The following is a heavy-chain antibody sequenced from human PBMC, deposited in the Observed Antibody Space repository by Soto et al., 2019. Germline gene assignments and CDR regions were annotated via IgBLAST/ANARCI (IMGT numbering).Heavy chain of an antibody. J-gene: IGHJ4*02. CDR3: ARDPGYSSFDH. D-gene: IGHD5-12*01. V-gene: IGHV3-7*01. CDR2: IKEDGSVK. CDR1: GFTFSGSW. Sequence: DVQLVESGGGLVQPGGSLRLSCAASGFTFSGSWMSWVRQAPGKGLEFVANIKEDGSVKNYVDSVKGRFTISRDNAKNSVYLQMNSLRDEDTAVYYCARDPGYSSFDHWGQGTLVTLSS.